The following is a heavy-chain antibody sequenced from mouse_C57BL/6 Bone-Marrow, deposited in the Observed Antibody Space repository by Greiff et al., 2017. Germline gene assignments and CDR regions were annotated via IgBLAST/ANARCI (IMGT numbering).Heavy chain of an antibody. CDR1: GYSFTGYF. Sequence: EVQLQQSGPELVKPGASVKISCKASGYSFTGYFMNWVKQSHGKSLEWIGRINPYNGDTFYNQKFQGKATFTVEKSSSTADMELLSLASEDFSVYYCARSWYSNTYAMDYWGQGTSVTVSS. V-gene: IGHV1-37*01. D-gene: IGHD2-5*01. CDR3: ARSWYSNTYAMDY. CDR2: INPYNGDT. J-gene: IGHJ4*01.